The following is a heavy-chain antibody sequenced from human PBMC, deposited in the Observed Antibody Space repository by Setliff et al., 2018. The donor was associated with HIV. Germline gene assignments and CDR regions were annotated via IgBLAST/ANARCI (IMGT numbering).Heavy chain of an antibody. CDR3: ARDPSGSYHPLGF. V-gene: IGHV4-39*07. J-gene: IGHJ4*02. Sequence: SETLSLTCTVSGGSISSSSYYWGWIRQPPGKGLEWIGSIYYSGSTYYNPSLKSRITMSVDTSKNQFSLKLSSVSAADTAVYYCARDPSGSYHPLGFWGQGTLVTVSS. CDR1: GGSISSSSYY. D-gene: IGHD1-26*01. CDR2: IYYSGST.